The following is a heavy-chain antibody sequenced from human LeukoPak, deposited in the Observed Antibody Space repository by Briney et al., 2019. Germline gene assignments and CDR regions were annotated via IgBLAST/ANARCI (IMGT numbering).Heavy chain of an antibody. D-gene: IGHD3-3*01. Sequence: ASGKVSCKASGGTFSSYAISWVRQAPGQGLEWMGGIIPIFGTANYAQKFQGRVTITADESTSTAYMELSSLRSEDTAVYYCARAITYYDFWSGYYSGGWWFDPWGQGTLVTVSS. CDR3: ARAITYYDFWSGYYSGGWWFDP. CDR2: IIPIFGTA. J-gene: IGHJ5*02. CDR1: GGTFSSYA. V-gene: IGHV1-69*01.